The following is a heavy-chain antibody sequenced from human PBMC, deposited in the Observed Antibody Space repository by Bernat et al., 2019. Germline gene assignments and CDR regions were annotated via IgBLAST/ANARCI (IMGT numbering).Heavy chain of an antibody. J-gene: IGHJ5*02. CDR2: IIPIFGTA. D-gene: IGHD3-10*01. V-gene: IGHV1-69*01. CDR1: GGTFSSYA. CDR3: TRDVINGRLDP. Sequence: QVQLVQSGAEVKKPGSSVKVSCKASGGTFSSYAISWVRQAPGQVLEWMGGIIPIFGTANYAQKFQGRVTITGEESTSTAYMELRRLRSEDTAVYYWTRDVINGRLDPWGQGTLVTVSS.